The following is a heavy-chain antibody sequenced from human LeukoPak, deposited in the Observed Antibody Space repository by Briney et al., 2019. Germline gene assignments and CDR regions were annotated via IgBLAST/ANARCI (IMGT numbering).Heavy chain of an antibody. CDR2: IYHTGST. V-gene: IGHV4-59*12. J-gene: IGHJ4*02. D-gene: IGHD1-26*01. CDR3: ARRVVGATTDY. Sequence: SETLSLTCTVSGGSISSYYWSWIRQPPGKGLEWIGYIYHTGSTSYSPSLKSRVTISVDTSKNQFSLKLSSVTAADTAVYYCARRVVGATTDYWGQGTLVTVSS. CDR1: GGSISSYY.